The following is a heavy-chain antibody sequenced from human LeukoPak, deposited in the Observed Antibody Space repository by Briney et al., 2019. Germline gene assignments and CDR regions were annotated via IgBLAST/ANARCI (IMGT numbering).Heavy chain of an antibody. V-gene: IGHV4-34*01. CDR2: INHSGST. J-gene: IGHJ5*02. CDR3: AIGGRGGYCSSTSCTNWFDP. CDR1: GGSFSGYY. Sequence: PSETLSLTCAVYGGSFSGYYWSWIRQPPGRGLEWIGEINHSGSTNYNPSLKSRVTISVDTSKNQFSLKLSSVTAADTAVYYCAIGGRGGYCSSTSCTNWFDPWGQGTLVTVSS. D-gene: IGHD2-2*01.